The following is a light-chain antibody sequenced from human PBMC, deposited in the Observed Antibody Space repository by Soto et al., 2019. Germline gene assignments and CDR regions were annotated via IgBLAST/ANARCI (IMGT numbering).Light chain of an antibody. CDR1: SSNIESNT. CDR2: SNY. J-gene: IGLJ1*01. V-gene: IGLV1-44*01. Sequence: QSVLTRPPSASGTPGQRVTISCSGSSSNIESNTVTWYQQLPGTAPKLVIYSNYDRPSGVPDRFSGSTSGTSASLVIRGLQSEDEADYYCEAWDDILNGYVFGGGTKVTVL. CDR3: EAWDDILNGYV.